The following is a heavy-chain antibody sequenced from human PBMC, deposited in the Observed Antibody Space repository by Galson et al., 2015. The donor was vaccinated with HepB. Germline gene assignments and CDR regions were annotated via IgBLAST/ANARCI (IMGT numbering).Heavy chain of an antibody. CDR1: GFTFTTYS. V-gene: IGHV3-48*01. D-gene: IGHD1-14*01. CDR2: ISSSSGTI. CDR3: ARDFRGAGGAFDM. Sequence: SLRLSCAASGFTFTTYSMNWVRQAPGKGLEWVSYISSSSGTIYYADSVKGRFTISRDNAKNSLYLQMNSLRAEDTAVYYCARDFRGAGGAFDMWGQGTMVTVPS. J-gene: IGHJ3*02.